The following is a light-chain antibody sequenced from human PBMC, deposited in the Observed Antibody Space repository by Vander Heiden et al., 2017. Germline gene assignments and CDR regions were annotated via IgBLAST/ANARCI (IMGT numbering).Light chain of an antibody. V-gene: IGLV1-47*01. J-gene: IGLJ3*02. Sequence: SVLTQPTSTFGGTGQRVPFSCSGSTTNIENNYVYWYQKFPEPAHKIVIYRYNQRPSGISDRFSGSKSGPSASLAISGLRAEDEADYYCATWDDSLSSWVFGGGTGLTVL. CDR3: ATWDDSLSSWV. CDR1: TTNIENNY. CDR2: RYN.